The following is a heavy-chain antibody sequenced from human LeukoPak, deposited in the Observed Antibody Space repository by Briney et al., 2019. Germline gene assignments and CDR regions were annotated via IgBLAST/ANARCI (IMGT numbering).Heavy chain of an antibody. CDR2: INPNSGGT. CDR1: GYTFTGYY. D-gene: IGHD2-21*01. J-gene: IGHJ6*03. CDR3: VALAYCGGDCYSYYYYYMDV. V-gene: IGHV1-2*02. Sequence: ASVKVSCKASGYTFTGYYMHWVRQAPGQGLEWMGWINPNSGGTNYAQKFQGRVTMTRDTSISTAYMELSRLRSDDTAVYYCVALAYCGGDCYSYYYYYMDVWGKGTTVTVSS.